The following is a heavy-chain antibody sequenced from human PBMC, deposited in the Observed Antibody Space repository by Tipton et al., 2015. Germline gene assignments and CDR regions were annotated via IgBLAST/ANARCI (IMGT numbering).Heavy chain of an antibody. Sequence: SLRLSCAASGFTFDDYAMHWVRQAPGKGLEWVSDISWNSGSIGYADSVKGRFTISRDNAKNSLYLQMNSLRAEDTALYYCAKDTQLRWYQNWYFDPWGRGTLVTVSS. J-gene: IGHJ2*01. CDR3: AKDTQLRWYQNWYFDP. CDR1: GFTFDDYA. V-gene: IGHV3-9*01. D-gene: IGHD4-23*01. CDR2: ISWNSGSI.